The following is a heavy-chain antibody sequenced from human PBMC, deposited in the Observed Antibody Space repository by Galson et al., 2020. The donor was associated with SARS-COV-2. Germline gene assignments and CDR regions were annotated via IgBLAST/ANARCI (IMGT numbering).Heavy chain of an antibody. CDR2: FYHSGGT. Sequence: PETLSFTCTVSGYSISSGYYWGWIRQPPGKGLEWIGSFYHSGGTYYNPSFESRVTISIDTSKNQFSLNLASATAADTAVYYCARAKVHRGGRQPPYLWGQGAPVTVSS. J-gene: IGHJ4*02. CDR3: ARAKVHRGGRQPPYL. CDR1: GYSISSGYY. V-gene: IGHV4-38-2*02. D-gene: IGHD1-26*01.